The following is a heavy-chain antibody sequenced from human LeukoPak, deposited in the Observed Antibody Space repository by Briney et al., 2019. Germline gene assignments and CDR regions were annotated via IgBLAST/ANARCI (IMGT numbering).Heavy chain of an antibody. V-gene: IGHV4-61*02. CDR2: IYTSGST. CDR1: GGSISSGSYY. D-gene: IGHD4-17*01. J-gene: IGHJ4*02. CDR3: ARADYGDRFYY. Sequence: SQTLSLTCTVSGGSISSGSYYWSWIRQPAGKGLEWIGRIYTSGSTNFNPSLKSRVTISVDTSKNQFSLKLSSVTAADTAVYYCARADYGDRFYYWGQGTLVTVSS.